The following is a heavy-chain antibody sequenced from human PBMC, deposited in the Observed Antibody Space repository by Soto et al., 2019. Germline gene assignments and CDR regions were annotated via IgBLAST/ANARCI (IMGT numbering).Heavy chain of an antibody. Sequence: GGSLRLSCAASGFTFSSYGMHWVRQAPGKGLEWVAVISYDGSNKYYADSVKGRFTISRDNSKNTLYLQMNSLRAEDTAVYYCAKTYSSSFYYYYMDVWGKGTTVTVSS. CDR1: GFTFSSYG. CDR2: ISYDGSNK. V-gene: IGHV3-30*18. CDR3: AKTYSSSFYYYYMDV. J-gene: IGHJ6*03. D-gene: IGHD6-6*01.